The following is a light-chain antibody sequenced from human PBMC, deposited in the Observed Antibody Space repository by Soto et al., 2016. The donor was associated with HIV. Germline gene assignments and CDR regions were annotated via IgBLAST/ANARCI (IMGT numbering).Light chain of an antibody. Sequence: DIQMTQSPSSVSASVGDRVTITCRASQGISSWVAWYQQKPGKAPNLLIYKASTLEIGVPSRFSGSGSGTEFTLTISSLQPDDFASYYCQHSGTFGQGTKVEIK. J-gene: IGKJ1*01. CDR1: QGISSW. V-gene: IGKV1-5*03. CDR2: KAS. CDR3: QHSGT.